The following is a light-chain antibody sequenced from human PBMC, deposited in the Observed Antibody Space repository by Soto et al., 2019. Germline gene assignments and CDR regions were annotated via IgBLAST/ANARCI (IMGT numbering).Light chain of an antibody. V-gene: IGLV2-23*01. CDR2: EGS. CDR1: SSDVGSYNL. CDR3: CSYAGSSTYVV. J-gene: IGLJ2*01. Sequence: QSALTQPASVSGSPGQSITISCTGTSSDVGSYNLVSWYQQHPGKAPKLMIYEGSQRPSGVSNRFSGSKSGNTASLTISGLQAEDEADYYCCSYAGSSTYVVFGGGTKLTAL.